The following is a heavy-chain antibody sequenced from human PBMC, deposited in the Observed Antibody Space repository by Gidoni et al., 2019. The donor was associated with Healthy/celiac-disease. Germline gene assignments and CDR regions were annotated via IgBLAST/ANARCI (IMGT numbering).Heavy chain of an antibody. D-gene: IGHD3-16*02. CDR3: ARQYDYVWGSYRYYYYGMDV. Sequence: QLQLQESGPGLVKPSETLSLTCTVSGGSISSRSYYWGWIRQPPGKGLEWIGSIYYSGSTYYNPSLKSRVTISVDTSKNQFSLKLSSVTAADTAVYYCARQYDYVWGSYRYYYYGMDVWGQGTTVTVSS. J-gene: IGHJ6*02. CDR1: GGSISSRSYY. V-gene: IGHV4-39*01. CDR2: IYYSGST.